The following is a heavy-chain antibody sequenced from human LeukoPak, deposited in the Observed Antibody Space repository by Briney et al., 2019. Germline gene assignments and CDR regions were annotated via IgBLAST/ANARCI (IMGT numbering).Heavy chain of an antibody. J-gene: IGHJ4*02. V-gene: IGHV4-4*07. CDR3: ARAGGYCGRISCPYYFDY. CDR2: IYTSGST. D-gene: IGHD2-15*01. Sequence: SSETLSLTCTVSGGSISSYYWSWIRQPAGKGLEYIGRIYTSGSTNYNPSLKSRVTMSVDTSKNQFSLKLSSVTAADTAVYYCARAGGYCGRISCPYYFDYWGQGSLVAVSS. CDR1: GGSISSYY.